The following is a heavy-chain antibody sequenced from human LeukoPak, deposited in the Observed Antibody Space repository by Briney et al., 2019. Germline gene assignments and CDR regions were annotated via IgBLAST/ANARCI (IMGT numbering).Heavy chain of an antibody. D-gene: IGHD4-11*01. CDR2: IWYDGNNK. J-gene: IGHJ3*02. Sequence: QAGGSLRLSCAASGFTFSSYGMHWVRQAPGKGLEWVAVIWYDGNNKYYADSVKGRFTISRDNSKNTLYLQMNSLRAEDTAVYYCARDRPMTTNSGDAFDIWGQGTMVTVSS. CDR3: ARDRPMTTNSGDAFDI. CDR1: GFTFSSYG. V-gene: IGHV3-33*01.